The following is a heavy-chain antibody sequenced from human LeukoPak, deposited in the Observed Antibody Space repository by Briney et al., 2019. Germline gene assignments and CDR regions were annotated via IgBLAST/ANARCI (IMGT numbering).Heavy chain of an antibody. CDR1: GGSVSSATNY. Sequence: SETLSPTCTVSGGSVSSATNYWSWIRQPPGKGLEWIGYIYYSGSTNYNPSLKSRVTMSVDTSKNQFSLKLSSVTTADTAVYYCARATVGTRFDPWGQGTLVTVSS. V-gene: IGHV4-61*01. CDR2: IYYSGST. D-gene: IGHD4-23*01. J-gene: IGHJ5*02. CDR3: ARATVGTRFDP.